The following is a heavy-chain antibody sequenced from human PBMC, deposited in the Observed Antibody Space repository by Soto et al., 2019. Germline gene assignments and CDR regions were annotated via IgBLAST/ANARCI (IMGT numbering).Heavy chain of an antibody. V-gene: IGHV4-30-2*01. J-gene: IGHJ4*02. Sequence: PSQTLSLTCGVSGGSMCSGGYSGSWIRQPPGKGLEWIGYIYHSGSTYYNPSLKSRVTISVDRSKNQFSLKLSSVTAADTAVYYCASTRMIVAHFDYWGQGTLVTVSS. CDR2: IYHSGST. CDR1: GGSMCSGGYS. CDR3: ASTRMIVAHFDY. D-gene: IGHD3-22*01.